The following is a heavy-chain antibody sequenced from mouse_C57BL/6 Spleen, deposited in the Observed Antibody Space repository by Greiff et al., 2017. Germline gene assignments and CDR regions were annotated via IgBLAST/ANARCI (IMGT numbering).Heavy chain of an antibody. CDR2: IYPSDSET. CDR1: GYTFTSYW. V-gene: IGHV1-61*01. CDR3: ARAYSNFYFDY. J-gene: IGHJ2*01. Sequence: QVQLQQPGAELVRPGSSVKLSCKASGYTFTSYWMDWVKQRPGQGLEWIGNIYPSDSETHYNQKFKDKATLTVDKPSHTAYMQLSSLTSEDSAVYYCARAYSNFYFDYWGQGTTLTVSS. D-gene: IGHD2-5*01.